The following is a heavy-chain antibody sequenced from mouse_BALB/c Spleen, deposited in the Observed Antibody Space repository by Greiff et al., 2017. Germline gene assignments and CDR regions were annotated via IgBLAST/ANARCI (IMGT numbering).Heavy chain of an antibody. Sequence: EVKLMESGPGLVKPSQSLSLTCTVTGYSITSDYAWNWIRQFPGNKLEWMGYISYSGSTSYNPSLKSRISITRDTSKNQFFLQLNSVTTEDTATYYCAAYDWFAYWGQGTLVTVSA. CDR2: ISYSGST. J-gene: IGHJ3*01. CDR3: AAYDWFAY. CDR1: GYSITSDYA. V-gene: IGHV3-2*02. D-gene: IGHD2-12*01.